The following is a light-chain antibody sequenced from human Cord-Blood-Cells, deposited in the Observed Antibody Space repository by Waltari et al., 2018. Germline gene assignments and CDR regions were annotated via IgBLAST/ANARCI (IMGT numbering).Light chain of an antibody. Sequence: QSALTQHASAPGSPGQSRTISCNGTSSDVGGDNYVAWYQQHPGKAPKHMIYDVSIRSSGVSHRFPVSRSRTTASLTISGLQADDEADYYCSSYTSSSTLGFGTGTKVTVL. CDR3: SSYTSSSTLG. V-gene: IGLV2-14*01. CDR1: SSDVGGDNY. CDR2: DVS. J-gene: IGLJ1*01.